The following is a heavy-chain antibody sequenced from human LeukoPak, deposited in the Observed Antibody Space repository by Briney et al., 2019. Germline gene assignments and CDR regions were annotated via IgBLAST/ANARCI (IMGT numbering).Heavy chain of an antibody. D-gene: IGHD6-19*01. CDR3: ARSSGWQQRSFDY. V-gene: IGHV4-34*01. CDR1: GGSFSGYY. J-gene: IGHJ4*02. CDR2: INHSGST. Sequence: SETLSLTCAVYGGSFSGYYWSWIRQPPGKGLEWIGEINHSGSTNYNPSLKSRVTISVDTSKNQFSLKLSSVTAADTAVYYCARSSGWQQRSFDYWGQGTLVTVSS.